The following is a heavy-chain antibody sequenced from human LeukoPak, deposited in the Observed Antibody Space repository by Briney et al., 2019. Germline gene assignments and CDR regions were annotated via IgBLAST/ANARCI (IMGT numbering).Heavy chain of an antibody. CDR2: IYYSGST. Sequence: SETLSHTCTVSSGSISSSRYYWGWIRQPPGKGLEWIGSIYYSGSTYYNPSLKSRVTISVDTSKNQFSLKLTSVTAADTAMYYCVRHEWNYYYYYVDVWGKGTTVTVSS. V-gene: IGHV4-39*01. J-gene: IGHJ6*03. D-gene: IGHD3-3*01. CDR3: VRHEWNYYYYYVDV. CDR1: SGSISSSRYY.